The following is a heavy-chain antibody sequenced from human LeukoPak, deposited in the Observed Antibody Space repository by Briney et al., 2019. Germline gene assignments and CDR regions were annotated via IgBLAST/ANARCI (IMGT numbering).Heavy chain of an antibody. CDR2: IHPRRGDT. Sequence: ASVKVSCKTSGYSFTAFYIHWVRQAPGQGLEWMGWIHPRRGDTNYAQKFQGRVTMTRDTSISTAYMELSRLRSDDTAVYYCARDYVGDNWFDPWGQGTLVTVSS. CDR3: ARDYVGDNWFDP. CDR1: GYSFTAFY. J-gene: IGHJ5*02. V-gene: IGHV1-2*02. D-gene: IGHD3-16*01.